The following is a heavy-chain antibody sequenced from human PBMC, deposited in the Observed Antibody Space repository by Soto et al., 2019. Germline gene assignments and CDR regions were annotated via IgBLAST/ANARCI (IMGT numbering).Heavy chain of an antibody. V-gene: IGHV4-31*03. J-gene: IGHJ4*02. CDR1: GGSILNGGHY. CDR3: ERDNYGAMLDF. Sequence: PTETLSLTCTVSGGSILNGGHYWTWIRQPPGKGLEWIGKIFFSGNTHYNTALKRRLSFSVDRAKNQFSLNLTSVTAADTAIYYCERDNYGAMLDFWGPGTLLTVSS. CDR2: IFFSGNT. D-gene: IGHD4-17*01.